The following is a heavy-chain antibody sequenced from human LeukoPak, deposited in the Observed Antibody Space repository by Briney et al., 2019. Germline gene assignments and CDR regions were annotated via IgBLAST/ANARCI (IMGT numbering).Heavy chain of an antibody. CDR2: ISSSSGTI. CDR3: ARGQGDY. CDR1: GFTFSSYS. Sequence: PGGSLRLSCAASGFTFSSYSMNWVRQAPGKGLEWVSYISSSSGTIYYADSVKGRFTISRDNSKNTLYLQMGSLRTEDMGVYYCARGQGDYWGQGTLVTVSS. J-gene: IGHJ4*02. V-gene: IGHV3-48*01.